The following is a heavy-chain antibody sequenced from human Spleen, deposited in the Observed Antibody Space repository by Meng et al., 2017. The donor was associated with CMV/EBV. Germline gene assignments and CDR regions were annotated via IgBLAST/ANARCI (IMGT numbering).Heavy chain of an antibody. CDR2: INPSGGST. CDR3: ARALGELCSSTSCYYYYYYYGMDV. Sequence: ASVKVSCKASGYTFTSYYMHWVRQAPGQGLEWMGIINPSGGSTSYAQKFQGRVTITADKSTSTAYMELSSLRSEDTAVYYCARALGELCSSTSCYYYYYYYGMDVWGQGTTVTVSS. V-gene: IGHV1-46*01. D-gene: IGHD2-2*01. CDR1: GYTFTSYY. J-gene: IGHJ6*02.